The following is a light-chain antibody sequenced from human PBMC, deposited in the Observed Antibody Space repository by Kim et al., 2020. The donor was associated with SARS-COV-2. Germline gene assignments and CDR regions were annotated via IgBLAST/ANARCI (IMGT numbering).Light chain of an antibody. CDR2: DVS. Sequence: QSALTQPASASGSPGQSITISCTGTSSDIGGYNYVSWYQQHTGKAPKLMIYDVSNRPSGVSDRFSGSKSGNTASLTISGLQAEDEADYYCSSYTSSSTLVFGGGTRLTAL. CDR3: SSYTSSSTLV. J-gene: IGLJ7*02. CDR1: SSDIGGYNY. V-gene: IGLV2-14*03.